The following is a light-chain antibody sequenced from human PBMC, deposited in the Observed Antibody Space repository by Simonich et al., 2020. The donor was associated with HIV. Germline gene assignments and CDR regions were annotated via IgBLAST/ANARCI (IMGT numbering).Light chain of an antibody. CDR3: QVFNTYSLS. V-gene: IGKV1-39*01. J-gene: IGKJ4*01. CDR1: QSITNY. CDR2: AAS. Sequence: DIQMTQSPSSLSASVGDRVTITCRASQSITNYLNWYQQKPGKAPKLLIYAASSLQSGAPSRFSGSGSGTEFTLTINSLQPDDFATYYCQVFNTYSLSFGGGTRVEIK.